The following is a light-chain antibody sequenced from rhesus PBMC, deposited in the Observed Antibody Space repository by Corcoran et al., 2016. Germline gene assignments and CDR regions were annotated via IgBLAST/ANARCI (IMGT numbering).Light chain of an antibody. J-gene: IGKJ2*01. CDR1: QSVSSS. CDR3: LQHSNWPHS. V-gene: IGKV3-24*01. CDR2: GAS. Sequence: EIVMTQSPATLSLSPGERATLSCRASQSVSSSLAWSQQKPGQAPRLLIYGASNRATGIPDRFSGSGSGTDFTLTISSLEPEDVAVYYCLQHSNWPHSFGQGTKVEIK.